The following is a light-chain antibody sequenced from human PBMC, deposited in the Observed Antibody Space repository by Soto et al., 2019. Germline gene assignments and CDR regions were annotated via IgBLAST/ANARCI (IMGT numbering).Light chain of an antibody. V-gene: IGLV2-23*02. J-gene: IGLJ1*01. Sequence: QSALTQPASVSGSPGQSITISCTGTSSDVGGYNFVSWYQQHPDTAPKLMIYEVSKRPSGVSNRFSGFKSGNTASLTISGLQAEDEADYYCCSYAGSNTYVFGTGTKLTVL. CDR3: CSYAGSNTYV. CDR2: EVS. CDR1: SSDVGGYNF.